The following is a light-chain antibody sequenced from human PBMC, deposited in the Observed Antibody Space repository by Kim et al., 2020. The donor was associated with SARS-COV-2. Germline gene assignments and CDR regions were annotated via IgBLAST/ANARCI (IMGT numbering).Light chain of an antibody. J-gene: IGKJ1*01. V-gene: IGKV1-16*01. CDR1: QDIHPH. CDR2: ATS. Sequence: ASVGDRVTITCRARQDIHPHLAWFQQKPGKAPKSLIFATSTLQTGVPSRFSGSRSGTDFTLTISTLQPEDSATYYCQQYRFYAPTFGQGTKVDIK. CDR3: QQYRFYAPT.